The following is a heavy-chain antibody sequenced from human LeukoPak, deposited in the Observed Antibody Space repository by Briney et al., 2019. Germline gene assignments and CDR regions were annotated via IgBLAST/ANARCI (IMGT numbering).Heavy chain of an antibody. CDR3: ARDRKLLYSSPLGAFDI. CDR2: ISAYNGNT. V-gene: IGHV1-18*01. D-gene: IGHD6-13*01. J-gene: IGHJ3*02. Sequence: AASVRVSCKASGYTFTSYGISWVRQAPGQGLEWMGWISAYNGNTNYAQKLQGRVTMTTDTSTSTAYMELRSLRSDDTAVYYCARDRKLLYSSPLGAFDIWGQGTMVTVSS. CDR1: GYTFTSYG.